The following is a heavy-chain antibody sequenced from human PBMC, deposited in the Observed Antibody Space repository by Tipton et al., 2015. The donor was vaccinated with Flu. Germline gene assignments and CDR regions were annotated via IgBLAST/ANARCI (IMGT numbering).Heavy chain of an antibody. J-gene: IGHJ4*02. Sequence: QLVQSGAEVKKPGASVKVSCKASGYTFTSYYMHWVRQAPGQGLEWMGIINPSGGSTSYAQKLQGRVTMTRDTSTSTVYMELSSLRSEDTAVYYCARDGYYDSSGYSRHPFDYWGQGTLVTVSS. CDR2: INPSGGST. V-gene: IGHV1-46*04. CDR3: ARDGYYDSSGYSRHPFDY. D-gene: IGHD3-22*01. CDR1: GYTFTSYY.